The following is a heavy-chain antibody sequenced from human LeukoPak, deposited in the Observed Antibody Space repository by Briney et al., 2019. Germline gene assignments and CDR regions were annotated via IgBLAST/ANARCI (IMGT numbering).Heavy chain of an antibody. D-gene: IGHD4-23*01. V-gene: IGHV3-23*01. CDR2: ISGSGGST. J-gene: IGHJ4*02. CDR1: GFTFSSYA. Sequence: GGSLRLSCAASGFTFSSYAMSWVRQAPGKGLEWVSAISGSGGSTYYADSVKGRFTISRDNSKNTLYLQMNSLRAEDTAVYYCAEGEVHGTSFDYWGQGTLVTVSS. CDR3: AEGEVHGTSFDY.